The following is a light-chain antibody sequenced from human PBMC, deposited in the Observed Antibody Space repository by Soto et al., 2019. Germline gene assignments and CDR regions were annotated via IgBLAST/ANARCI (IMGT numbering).Light chain of an antibody. CDR2: DAS. V-gene: IGKV1-5*01. CDR3: QQRSNWPLWS. CDR1: RSLTRW. J-gene: IGKJ1*01. Sequence: DIQMSQSPSTLSASVGDRVTITCRASRSLTRWLAWYQQKPGRAPKLLIYDASNRATGVPARFSGSGSGTDFTLTISSLEPEDFAVYFCQQRSNWPLWSFGQGTKVEIK.